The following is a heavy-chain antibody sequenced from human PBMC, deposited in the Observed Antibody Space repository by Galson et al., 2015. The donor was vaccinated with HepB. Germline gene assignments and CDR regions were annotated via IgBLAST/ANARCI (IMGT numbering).Heavy chain of an antibody. D-gene: IGHD4-17*01. CDR2: ISNSRSTI. Sequence: SLRLSCAASGFTFSSYSMNWVRQAPGKGLEWVSYISNSRSTIYYADSVKGRFTISRDNSKNTLYLQMNSLRAEDTAVYYCGRDQGVYGDCIYYWGQGALVPVSS. CDR3: GRDQGVYGDCIYY. CDR1: GFTFSSYS. J-gene: IGHJ4*02. V-gene: IGHV3-48*01.